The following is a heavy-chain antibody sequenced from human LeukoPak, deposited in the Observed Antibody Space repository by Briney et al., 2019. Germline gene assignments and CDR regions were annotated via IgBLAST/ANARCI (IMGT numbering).Heavy chain of an antibody. J-gene: IGHJ6*03. CDR2: ISTSSSYI. CDR3: ARAAIAAARIYYYMDV. D-gene: IGHD6-13*01. V-gene: IGHV3-21*01. CDR1: GFTFSSYS. Sequence: GGSLRLSCAASGFTFSSYSMNWVRQAPGKGLEWVSFISTSSSYIHNADSVKGRFTISGDNAENSLYLRMNSLRAEDTAVYYCARAAIAAARIYYYMDVWGKGTTVTVSS.